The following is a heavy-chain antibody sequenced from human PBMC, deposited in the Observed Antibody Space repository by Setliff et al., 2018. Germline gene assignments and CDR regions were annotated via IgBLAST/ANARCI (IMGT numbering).Heavy chain of an antibody. V-gene: IGHV4-59*01. CDR1: GDSISRYY. CDR2: IQNGGNT. J-gene: IGHJ4*01. Sequence: SETLSLTCTVSGDSISRYYWSWIRQPPGKGLEWIGYIQNGGNTKYNPSLGSRITMSVDTSKNQLSLKLSSVTAADTAVYYCARDQYTSGWYGPPESYFGCWGLGILVTVSS. D-gene: IGHD6-19*01. CDR3: ARDQYTSGWYGPPESYFGC.